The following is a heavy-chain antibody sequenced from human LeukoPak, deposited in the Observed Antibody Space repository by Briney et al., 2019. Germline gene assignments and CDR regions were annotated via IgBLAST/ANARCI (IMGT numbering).Heavy chain of an antibody. CDR3: ARGGYSFDY. V-gene: IGHV3-7*01. CDR1: GFSLSGYW. Sequence: GGSLRLSCAASGFSLSGYWMTWVRQAPGKGLEWVARLHADGVEQNYVDSVTGRFTMSRDNAKNSLDLQMDSLRVEDTAVYYCARGGYSFDYLGQGTLVGVSS. CDR2: LHADGVEQ. D-gene: IGHD5-18*01. J-gene: IGHJ4*02.